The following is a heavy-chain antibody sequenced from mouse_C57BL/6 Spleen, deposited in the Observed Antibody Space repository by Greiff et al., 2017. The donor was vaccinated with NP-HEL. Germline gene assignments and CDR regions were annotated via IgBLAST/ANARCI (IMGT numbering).Heavy chain of an antibody. V-gene: IGHV6-3*01. Sequence: EVKVEESGGGLVQPGGSMKLSCGASGFTFSNYWMNWVRQSPEKGLEWVAQIRLKSDNYATHYAESVKGRFTISRDDSKSSVYLQMNNLRAEDTGIYYCTGLLRGYAMDYWGQGTSVTVSS. CDR1: GFTFSNYW. D-gene: IGHD1-1*01. CDR2: IRLKSDNYAT. CDR3: TGLLRGYAMDY. J-gene: IGHJ4*01.